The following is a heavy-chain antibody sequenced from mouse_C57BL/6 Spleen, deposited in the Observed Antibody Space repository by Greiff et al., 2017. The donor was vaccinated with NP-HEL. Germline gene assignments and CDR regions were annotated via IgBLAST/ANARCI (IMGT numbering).Heavy chain of an antibody. CDR1: GYTFTSYW. V-gene: IGHV1-69*01. CDR2: IDPSDSYT. J-gene: IGHJ3*01. CDR3: ARWGSGRAY. Sequence: QVQLQQSGAELVMPGASVKLSCKASGYTFTSYWMHWVKQRPGQGLEWIGEIDPSDSYTNYNQKFKGKSTLTVDKSSSTAYMQLSSLTSEDSAVYYCARWGSGRAYWGQETLVTVSA. D-gene: IGHD3-2*02.